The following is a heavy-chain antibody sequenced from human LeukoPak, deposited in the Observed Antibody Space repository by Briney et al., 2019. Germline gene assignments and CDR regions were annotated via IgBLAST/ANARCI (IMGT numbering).Heavy chain of an antibody. CDR1: GFTFSSYG. J-gene: IGHJ4*02. CDR2: IRYDGSNK. Sequence: GRSLRLSCAASGFTFSSYGMHWVRQAPGKGLEWVAFIRYDGSNKYYADSVKGRFTISRDNSKNTLYLQMNSLRAEDTAVYYCAKGATTMIVVVTDYFDYWGQGTLVTVSS. V-gene: IGHV3-30*02. CDR3: AKGATTMIVVVTDYFDY. D-gene: IGHD3-22*01.